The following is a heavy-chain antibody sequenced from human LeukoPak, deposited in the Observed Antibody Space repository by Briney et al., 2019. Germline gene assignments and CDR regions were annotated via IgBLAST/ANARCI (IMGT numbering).Heavy chain of an antibody. V-gene: IGHV1-69*13. J-gene: IGHJ2*01. Sequence: SVKVSCKASGYTFTSYGISWVRQAPGQGLEWMGGIIPIFGTANYAQKFQGRVTITADESTSTAYMELSSLRSEDTAVCYCARDRSGTRYFDLWGRGTLVTVSS. D-gene: IGHD1-1*01. CDR2: IIPIFGTA. CDR1: GYTFTSYG. CDR3: ARDRSGTRYFDL.